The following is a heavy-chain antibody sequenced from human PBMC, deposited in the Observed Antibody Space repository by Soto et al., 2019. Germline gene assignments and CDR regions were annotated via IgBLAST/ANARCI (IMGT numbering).Heavy chain of an antibody. V-gene: IGHV3-23*01. D-gene: IGHD3-22*01. Sequence: PGGSLRLSCAASGFTFSSYAMSWVRQAPGKGLEWVSAISGSGGSTYYADSVKGRFTISRDNSKNTLYLQMNSLRAEDTAVYYCAKDSEYYDSSGHGRWGQGTLVTVSS. J-gene: IGHJ4*02. CDR2: ISGSGGST. CDR1: GFTFSSYA. CDR3: AKDSEYYDSSGHGR.